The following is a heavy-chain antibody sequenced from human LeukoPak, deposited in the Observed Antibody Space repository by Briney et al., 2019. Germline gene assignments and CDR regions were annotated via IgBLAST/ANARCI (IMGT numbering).Heavy chain of an antibody. D-gene: IGHD1-26*01. J-gene: IGHJ5*02. CDR1: GYTFTGYY. Sequence: EASVKVSCKASGYTFTGYYMHWVRQAPGRGLEWMGWINPNSGGTNYAQKFQGRVTMTRDTSISTAYMELSRLRSDDTAVYYCARDQEGAKYWFDPWGQGTLVTVSS. CDR2: INPNSGGT. V-gene: IGHV1-2*02. CDR3: ARDQEGAKYWFDP.